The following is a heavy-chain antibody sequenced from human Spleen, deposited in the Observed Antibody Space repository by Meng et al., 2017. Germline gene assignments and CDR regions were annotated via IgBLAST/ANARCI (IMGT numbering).Heavy chain of an antibody. CDR2: ISSSGSTL. J-gene: IGHJ6*02. Sequence: GESLKISCAASGFTFNNYEMNWVRQAPGKGLEWVSYISSSGSTLYYADSVEGRFTISRDNSKNTLYLQMNSLRAEDTAVYYCAKGKVVAATWTYYYGMDVWGQGTTVTVSS. V-gene: IGHV3-48*03. CDR3: AKGKVVAATWTYYYGMDV. CDR1: GFTFNNYE. D-gene: IGHD2-15*01.